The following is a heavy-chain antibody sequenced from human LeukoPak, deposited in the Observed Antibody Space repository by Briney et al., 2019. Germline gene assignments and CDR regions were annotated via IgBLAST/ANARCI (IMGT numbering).Heavy chain of an antibody. J-gene: IGHJ4*02. Sequence: GGSLRLSCAASGFTFGSYAMSWVRQAPGKGPEWVSTISGSGVSTYFADSVKGRFTISRDNSKNTLYLQMNSLRPEDTAVYYCAKDFYPLGNYVIYSDSWGQGTLVTVSS. CDR3: AKDFYPLGNYVIYSDS. CDR2: ISGSGVST. D-gene: IGHD1-7*01. V-gene: IGHV3-23*01. CDR1: GFTFGSYA.